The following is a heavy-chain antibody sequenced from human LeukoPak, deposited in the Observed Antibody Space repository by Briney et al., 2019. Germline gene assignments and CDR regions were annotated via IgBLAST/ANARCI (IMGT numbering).Heavy chain of an antibody. CDR1: GFTFSSYT. CDR3: AKDRYDFWSGYSSSPFDY. Sequence: PGGSLRLSCAASGFTFSSYTMNWVRQAPGKGLEWVSAISGSGGSTYYADSVKGRFTISRDNSKNTLYLQMNSLRAGDTAVYYCAKDRYDFWSGYSSSPFDYWGQGTLVTVSS. D-gene: IGHD3-3*01. CDR2: ISGSGGST. V-gene: IGHV3-23*01. J-gene: IGHJ4*02.